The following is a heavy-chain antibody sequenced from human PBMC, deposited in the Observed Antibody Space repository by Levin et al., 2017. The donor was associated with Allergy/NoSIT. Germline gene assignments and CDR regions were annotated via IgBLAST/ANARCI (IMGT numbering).Heavy chain of an antibody. CDR2: ISSDGSDK. D-gene: IGHD3-16*01. CDR1: GFTFRRSV. CDR3: ATEGGSQEGGDAFDG. Sequence: GGSLRLSCAASGFTFRRSVMHWVRQAPGKGLEWVAHISSDGSDKYYPDSVKGRFSISRDSSQNTLYLQMNSLRTEDTAVYYCATEGGSQEGGDAFDGWGQGTMVTVSS. V-gene: IGHV3-30-3*01. J-gene: IGHJ3*01.